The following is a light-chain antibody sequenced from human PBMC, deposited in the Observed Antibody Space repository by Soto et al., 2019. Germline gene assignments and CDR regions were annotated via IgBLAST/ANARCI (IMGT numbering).Light chain of an antibody. CDR2: EGS. CDR1: SSDVGRYNL. CDR3: CSYVGTGIV. J-gene: IGLJ2*01. V-gene: IGLV2-23*01. Sequence: QSALTQPASVSGSPGQSITISCTRTSSDVGRYNLVSWYQRHPDQAPKLIMYEGSKRPSGVSNRLSGSKSGNTASLTISGLQAEDEAEYYCCSYVGTGIVFGGGTKLTVL.